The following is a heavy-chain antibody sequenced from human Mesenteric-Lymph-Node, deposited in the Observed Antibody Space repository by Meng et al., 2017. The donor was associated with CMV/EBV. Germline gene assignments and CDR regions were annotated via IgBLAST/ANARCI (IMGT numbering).Heavy chain of an antibody. CDR2: IDPSDSDT. J-gene: IGHJ6*02. CDR3: ARWARITIFGVVTPYGMDV. Sequence: GESLKISCKGSGYSFTTHWIGWVRQTPGKGLEWVGIIDPSDSDTRYSPSFQGQVTISVDESITTAYLQWSSLEASDTAIYYCARWARITIFGVVTPYGMDVWGQGTTVTVSS. D-gene: IGHD3-3*01. V-gene: IGHV5-51*01. CDR1: GYSFTTHW.